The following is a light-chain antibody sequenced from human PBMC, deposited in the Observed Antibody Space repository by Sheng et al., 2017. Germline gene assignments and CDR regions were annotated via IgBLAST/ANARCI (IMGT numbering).Light chain of an antibody. CDR3: QQRSNWPIT. J-gene: IGKJ5*01. Sequence: EIVLTQSPGTLSLSPGERATLSCRASQTFSSSYLTWYQQKPGQAPRLLIYGASTRATGIPDRFNGSGSGTDFTLTISSLEPEDFAVYYCQQRSNWPITFGQGTRLEIK. CDR2: GAS. V-gene: IGKV3D-20*02. CDR1: QTFSSSY.